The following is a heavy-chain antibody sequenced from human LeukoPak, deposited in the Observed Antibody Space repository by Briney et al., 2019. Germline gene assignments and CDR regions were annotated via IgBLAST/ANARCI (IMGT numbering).Heavy chain of an antibody. Sequence: ASVKVSCKASGYTXTGYYMHGVRQAPGQGLEWMGWINPNSGGTNYAQKFQGRVTMTRDTSISTAYMELSRLRSDDTAVYYCARDLGRDFDYWGQGTLVTVSS. CDR3: ARDLGRDFDY. V-gene: IGHV1-2*02. CDR2: INPNSGGT. CDR1: GYTXTGYY. J-gene: IGHJ4*02.